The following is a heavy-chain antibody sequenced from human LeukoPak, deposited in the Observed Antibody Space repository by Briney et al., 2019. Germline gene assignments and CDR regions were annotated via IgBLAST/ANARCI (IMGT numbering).Heavy chain of an antibody. D-gene: IGHD2-2*02. J-gene: IGHJ6*02. V-gene: IGHV1-8*01. CDR1: GYTFTSYD. CDR3: ARKGDIVVVPAAIIHYYYGMDV. Sequence: GASVKVSCKASGYTFTSYDINWVRQATGQGLEWMGWMNPNSGNTGYAQKFQGRVTMTRNTSISTAYMELSSLRSGDTAVYYCARKGDIVVVPAAIIHYYYGMDVWGQGTTVTVSS. CDR2: MNPNSGNT.